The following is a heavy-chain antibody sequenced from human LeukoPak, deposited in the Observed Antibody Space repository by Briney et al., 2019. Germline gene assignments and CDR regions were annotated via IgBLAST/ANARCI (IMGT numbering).Heavy chain of an antibody. D-gene: IGHD5-18*01. Sequence: ASVKVSCKASVYTFTSSSMHWVRQAPGQRLEWMGVINPSGGSTNYAQKFQGRVTMTRDTSTSTVYMELRSLRSEDTAVYSCARGVHNYGNFDFWGQGTLVTVSS. CDR2: INPSGGST. V-gene: IGHV1-46*01. J-gene: IGHJ4*02. CDR1: VYTFTSSS. CDR3: ARGVHNYGNFDF.